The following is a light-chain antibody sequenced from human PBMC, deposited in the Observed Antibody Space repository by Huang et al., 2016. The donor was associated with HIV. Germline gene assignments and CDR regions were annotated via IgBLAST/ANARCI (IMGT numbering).Light chain of an antibody. V-gene: IGKV1-NL1*01. CDR1: QGISNS. CDR3: QQYWSTPPAT. CDR2: AAA. J-gene: IGKJ1*01. Sequence: DIQMTQSPSSLPASVGDRVTITCRASQGISNSLAWYQQKPGKAPKRLLYAAAKLESGVPSRCSGSASGTDYTLTISSLQPEDFATYYCQQYWSTPPATFGQGTKVEIK.